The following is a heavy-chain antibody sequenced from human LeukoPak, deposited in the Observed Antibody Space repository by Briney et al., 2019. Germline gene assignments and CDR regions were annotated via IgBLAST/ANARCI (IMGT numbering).Heavy chain of an antibody. D-gene: IGHD3-10*01. CDR2: IYHSGST. Sequence: SETLSLTCTVSGYSISSGYYWGWIRQPPGKGLEWIGSIYHSGSTYYNPSLKSRVTISVDTSKNQFSLKLSSVTAADTAVYYCATALVLWFGENQFDPWGQGTLVTVSS. CDR3: ATALVLWFGENQFDP. CDR1: GYSISSGYY. J-gene: IGHJ5*02. V-gene: IGHV4-38-2*02.